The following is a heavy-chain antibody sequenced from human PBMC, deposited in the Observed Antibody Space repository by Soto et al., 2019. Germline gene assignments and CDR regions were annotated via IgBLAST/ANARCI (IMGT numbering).Heavy chain of an antibody. J-gene: IGHJ5*02. CDR1: GGSISSGGYY. D-gene: IGHD6-13*01. V-gene: IGHV4-31*03. Sequence: PSESLSLTCTVSGGSISSGGYYWSWIRQHPGKGLEWIGYIYYSGSTYYNPSLKSRVTISVDTSKNQFSLKLSSVTAADTAVYYCARVAAAARWFDPWGHGTLVTDSS. CDR3: ARVAAAARWFDP. CDR2: IYYSGST.